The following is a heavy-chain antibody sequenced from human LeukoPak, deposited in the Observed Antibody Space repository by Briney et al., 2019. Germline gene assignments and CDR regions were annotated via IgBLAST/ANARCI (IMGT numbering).Heavy chain of an antibody. CDR3: ARGPYSSSWYRAPRGLDY. V-gene: IGHV4-4*02. CDR1: GGSISSSNW. J-gene: IGHJ4*02. CDR2: IYHSGST. D-gene: IGHD6-13*01. Sequence: SETLSLTCAVYGGSISSSNWWHWVRQTPGKGLEWIGEIYHSGSTNYNPSLKSRVTISVDKSKNQFSLKLSSVTAADTAVYYCARGPYSSSWYRAPRGLDYWGQGTLVTVSS.